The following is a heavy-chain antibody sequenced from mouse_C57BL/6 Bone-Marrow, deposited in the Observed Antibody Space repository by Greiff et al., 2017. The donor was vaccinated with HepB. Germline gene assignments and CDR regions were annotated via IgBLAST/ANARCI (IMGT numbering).Heavy chain of an antibody. D-gene: IGHD1-1*01. J-gene: IGHJ3*01. CDR2: IYPGSGNT. CDR3: ARCKDYGSSYGFAY. CDR1: GYSFTSYY. V-gene: IGHV1-66*01. Sequence: VQLQQSGPELVKPGASVKISCKASGYSFTSYYIHWVKQRPGQGLEWIGWIYPGSGNTKYNEKFKGKATLTADTSSSTAYMQLSSLTSEDSAVYYCARCKDYGSSYGFAYWGQGTLVTVSA.